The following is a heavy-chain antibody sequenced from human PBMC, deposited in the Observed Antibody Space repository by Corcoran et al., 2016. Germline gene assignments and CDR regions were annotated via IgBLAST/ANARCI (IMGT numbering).Heavy chain of an antibody. CDR2: ISYDGSNK. CDR1: GFTFSSYG. V-gene: IGHV3-30*18. D-gene: IGHD2-2*01. Sequence: QVQLVESGGGVVQPGRSLRLSCAASGFTFSSYGMHWVRQAPGKGLEWVAVISYDGSNKYYADSVKGRFIISRDNSKNTLYLQMNSLRAEDTAVYYCAKDSRSSTSWGPYYYYYGMDVWGQGTTVTVSS. J-gene: IGHJ6*02. CDR3: AKDSRSSTSWGPYYYYYGMDV.